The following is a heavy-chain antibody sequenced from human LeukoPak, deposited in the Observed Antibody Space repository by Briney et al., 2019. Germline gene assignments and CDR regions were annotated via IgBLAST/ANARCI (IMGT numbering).Heavy chain of an antibody. V-gene: IGHV3-72*01. J-gene: IGHJ3*02. D-gene: IGHD4-23*01. CDR1: GFTFSDHY. Sequence: GGSLRLSCAASGFTFSDHYMDWVRQAPGKGLEWVGRSRNKATSYTTEYAASVKGRFTISRDDSKNSLYLQMNSLKTEDTAVYYCARDLDYGGNSDAFDIRGQGTMVTVSS. CDR2: SRNKATSYTT. CDR3: ARDLDYGGNSDAFDI.